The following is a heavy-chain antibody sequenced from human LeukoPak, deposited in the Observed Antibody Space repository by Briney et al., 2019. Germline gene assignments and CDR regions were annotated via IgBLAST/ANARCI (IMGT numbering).Heavy chain of an antibody. V-gene: IGHV3-33*06. CDR2: IWYDGSNK. Sequence: GGSLRLSCAASGFTFSSYGMHWVRQAPGKGLEWVAVIWYDGSNKYYADSVKGRFTISRDNSKNTLYLPMNSLRAEDTAVYYCAKAGAVTYLDVWGKGTTVTVSS. CDR1: GFTFSSYG. CDR3: AKAGAVTYLDV. D-gene: IGHD6-19*01. J-gene: IGHJ6*03.